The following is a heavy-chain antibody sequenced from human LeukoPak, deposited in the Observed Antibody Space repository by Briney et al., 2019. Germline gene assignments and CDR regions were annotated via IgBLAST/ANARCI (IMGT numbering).Heavy chain of an antibody. V-gene: IGHV3-48*01. J-gene: IGHJ4*02. CDR2: ISSSSSTI. CDR3: ARGVRIAAAGTVFDY. CDR1: GFTFSSYS. Sequence: GGSLRLSCAASGFTFSSYSMNWVRQAPGRGLEWVSYISSSSSTIYYADSVKGRFTISRDNAKNSLYLQMNSLRAEDTAVYYCARGVRIAAAGTVFDYWGQGTPVTVSS. D-gene: IGHD6-13*01.